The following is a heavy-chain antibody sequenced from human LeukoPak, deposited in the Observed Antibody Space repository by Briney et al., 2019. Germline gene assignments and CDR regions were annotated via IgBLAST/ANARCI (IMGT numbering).Heavy chain of an antibody. D-gene: IGHD5-18*01. CDR3: ARDREALQLWRNFDS. J-gene: IGHJ4*02. V-gene: IGHV1-69*06. Sequence: ASVKVSCKASGGTFSSYAISWVRQAPGQGLEWMGGIIPIFGTANYAQKFQGRVTITADKSTSTAYMELSSLRSEDTAVYYCARDREALQLWRNFDSCGQGTVVIVSA. CDR1: GGTFSSYA. CDR2: IIPIFGTA.